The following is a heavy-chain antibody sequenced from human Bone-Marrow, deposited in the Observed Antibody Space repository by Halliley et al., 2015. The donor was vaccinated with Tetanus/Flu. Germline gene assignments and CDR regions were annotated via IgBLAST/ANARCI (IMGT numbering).Heavy chain of an antibody. Sequence: VAVLWYDGRSEFYADSVKGRFTVSRDNSRSSLYLQMNSLRVDDTATYYCARSDHGGRAWSLDNWGRGTLVTVSS. D-gene: IGHD1-26*01. J-gene: IGHJ4*02. CDR2: LWYDGRSE. CDR3: ARSDHGGRAWSLDN. V-gene: IGHV3-33*01.